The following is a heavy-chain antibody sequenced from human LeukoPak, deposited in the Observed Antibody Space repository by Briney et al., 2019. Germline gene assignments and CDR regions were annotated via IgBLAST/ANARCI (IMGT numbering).Heavy chain of an antibody. J-gene: IGHJ4*02. CDR1: GHTFTGHY. Sequence: ASVKVSCKASGHTFTGHYMHWVRQAPGQGLEWMGWINPNSGGANYAQKFQGRVTMTRDTSISTAYMELSRLRSDDTAVYYCARDPRVQISAGTLANDYWGQGTLVTVSS. D-gene: IGHD6-13*01. CDR2: INPNSGGA. CDR3: ARDPRVQISAGTLANDY. V-gene: IGHV1-2*02.